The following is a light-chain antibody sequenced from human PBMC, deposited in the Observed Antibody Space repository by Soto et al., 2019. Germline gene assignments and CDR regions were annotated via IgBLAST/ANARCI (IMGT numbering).Light chain of an antibody. J-gene: IGLJ1*01. V-gene: IGLV2-14*01. Sequence: QSVLAQPASVSGSPGQSITISCTGTSSDVGGYNYVCWYQHHPGKAPKLIISEVSNRPSGVPDRFSGSKSGNTASLTISGLQPEDEADYYCTSFTSSTTYVFGTGTKVTVL. CDR2: EVS. CDR3: TSFTSSTTYV. CDR1: SSDVGGYNY.